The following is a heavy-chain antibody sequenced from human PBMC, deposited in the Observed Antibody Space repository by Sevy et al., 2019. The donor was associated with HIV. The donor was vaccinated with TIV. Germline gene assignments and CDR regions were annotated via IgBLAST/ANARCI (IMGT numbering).Heavy chain of an antibody. Sequence: SETLSLTCAVYGGSFSGYYWSWIRQPPGKGLEWIGEINHSGRTNYNPSLKSRVTISVDTSKNQVSLKLSSVTAADTAVYDCARDCGRSSCSDAFDIWGQGTMVTVSS. CDR1: GGSFSGYY. D-gene: IGHD2-2*01. V-gene: IGHV4-34*01. J-gene: IGHJ3*02. CDR3: ARDCGRSSCSDAFDI. CDR2: INHSGRT.